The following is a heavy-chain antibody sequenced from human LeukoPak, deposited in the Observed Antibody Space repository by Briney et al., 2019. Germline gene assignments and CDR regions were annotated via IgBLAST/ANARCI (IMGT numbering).Heavy chain of an antibody. V-gene: IGHV3-33*01. CDR3: ARDCSGGACSSRYLVY. CDR1: GFSFPNYG. J-gene: IGHJ4*02. CDR2: IWYDGNHQ. Sequence: GGSLRLSCAASGFSFPNYGILWVRQAPGKGLEWVALIWYDGNHQYYADSVKGRFIISRDNSKNTVYLQMHSLRAEDMAIYYCARDCSGGACSSRYLVYWGQGTLVTVSS. D-gene: IGHD2-15*01.